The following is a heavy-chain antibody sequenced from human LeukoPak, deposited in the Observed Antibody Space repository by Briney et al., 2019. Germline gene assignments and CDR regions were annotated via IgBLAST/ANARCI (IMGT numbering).Heavy chain of an antibody. J-gene: IGHJ5*02. CDR2: IIPIFGTA. CDR1: GGTFSSYA. Sequence: ASVKVSCKASGGTFSSYAISWVRQAPGQGLEWMGGIIPIFGTANYAQKFQGRVTITADESTSTAYMELSSLRSEDTAVYYCARDKGSQSRRKWFDPWGRGTLVTVSS. V-gene: IGHV1-69*01. CDR3: ARDKGSQSRRKWFDP.